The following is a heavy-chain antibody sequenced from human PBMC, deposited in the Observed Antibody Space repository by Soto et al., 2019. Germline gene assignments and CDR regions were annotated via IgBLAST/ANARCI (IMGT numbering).Heavy chain of an antibody. D-gene: IGHD3-22*01. V-gene: IGHV3-23*01. CDR3: ANSLYYYDSSGYSS. J-gene: IGHJ4*02. Sequence: GGSLRLSCAASGFTFSSYAMSWVRQAPGKGLEWVSAISGGGGSTYYADSVKGRFTISRDNSKNTLYLQMNSLRAEDTAVYYCANSLYYYDSSGYSSWGQGTLVTVSS. CDR2: ISGGGGST. CDR1: GFTFSSYA.